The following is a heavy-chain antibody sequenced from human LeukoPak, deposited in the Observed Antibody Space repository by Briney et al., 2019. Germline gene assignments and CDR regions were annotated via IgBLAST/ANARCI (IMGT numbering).Heavy chain of an antibody. D-gene: IGHD7-27*01. J-gene: IGHJ4*02. CDR3: AKVLTGSQDY. Sequence: GGSLRLSCAASGFTFSSYAMSWVRQAPGKGLEWVSTINNSGDSTFYADSVKGRFTISRDNSKNTLYLQMNSLRAEDTAVYFCAKVLTGSQDYWGQGTLVTVSA. V-gene: IGHV3-23*01. CDR1: GFTFSSYA. CDR2: INNSGDST.